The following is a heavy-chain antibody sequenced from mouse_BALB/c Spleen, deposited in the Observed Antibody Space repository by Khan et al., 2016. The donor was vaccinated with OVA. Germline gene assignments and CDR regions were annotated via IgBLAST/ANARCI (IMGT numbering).Heavy chain of an antibody. D-gene: IGHD2-14*01. CDR2: IIPTNDYT. CDR3: AREGAYYRSDGWFAY. CDR1: GYTFTTYT. J-gene: IGHJ3*01. V-gene: IGHV1-4*01. Sequence: QVQLQQSGAELARPGASVKMSCKASGYTFTTYTIHWVKQRPGQGLEWMGYIIPTNDYTNYNQKFKGRATLTADKSSSTAYMQLSSLTTEDSAVYYCAREGAYYRSDGWFAYWGQGTLVTVSA.